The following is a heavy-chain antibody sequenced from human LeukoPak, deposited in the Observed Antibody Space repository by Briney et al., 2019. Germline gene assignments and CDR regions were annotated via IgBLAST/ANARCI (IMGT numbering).Heavy chain of an antibody. D-gene: IGHD6-13*01. CDR1: GGSISSYY. Sequence: SETLSLTCTVSGGSISSYYRSWIRQPAGKGLEWIGRIYTSGSTNYNPSLKSRVTMSVDTSKNQFSLKLSSVTAADTAVYYCARGYSSSWYGAAWFDPWGQGTLVTVSS. V-gene: IGHV4-4*07. CDR3: ARGYSSSWYGAAWFDP. J-gene: IGHJ5*02. CDR2: IYTSGST.